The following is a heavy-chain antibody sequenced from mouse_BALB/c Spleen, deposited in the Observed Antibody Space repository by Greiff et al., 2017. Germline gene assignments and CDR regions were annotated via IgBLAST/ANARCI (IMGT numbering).Heavy chain of an antibody. CDR3: ARAPNWDLYYFDY. CDR2: IWGDGST. CDR1: GFSLTGYG. D-gene: IGHD4-1*01. V-gene: IGHV2-6-7*01. J-gene: IGHJ2*01. Sequence: VQLQQSGPGLVAPSQSLSITCTVSGFSLTGYGVNWVRQPPGKGLEWLGMIWGDGSTDYNSALKSRLSISKDNSKSQVFLKMNSLQTDDTARYYCARAPNWDLYYFDYWGQGTTLTVSS.